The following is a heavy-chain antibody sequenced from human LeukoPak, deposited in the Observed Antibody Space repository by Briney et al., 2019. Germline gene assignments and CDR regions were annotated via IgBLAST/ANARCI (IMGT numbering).Heavy chain of an antibody. V-gene: IGHV3-53*04. D-gene: IGHD3-22*01. CDR2: IYNDGKT. J-gene: IGHJ3*02. CDR1: GFIVSSNY. CDR3: VRPLPSSGQHADVGFDI. Sequence: GGSLRRSCAASGFIVSSNYMSWVRQAPGKGLEWVSVIYNDGKTYYADSVKGRFTTSRHNSKNTLYLQMNSMTAQDTAMYYCVRPLPSSGQHADVGFDIWGQGKMVTVSS.